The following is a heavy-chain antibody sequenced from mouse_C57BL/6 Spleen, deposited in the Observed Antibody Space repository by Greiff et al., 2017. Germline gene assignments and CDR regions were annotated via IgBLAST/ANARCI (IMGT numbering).Heavy chain of an antibody. D-gene: IGHD2-1*01. Sequence: DVKLVESGGDLVKPGGSLKLSCAASGFTFSSYGMSWVRQTPDKRLEWVATISSGGSYTYYPDSVKGRFTISRDNAKNTLYLQMSSLKSEDTAMYYCARHYGNYAMDYWSQGTSVTVSS. CDR3: ARHYGNYAMDY. CDR1: GFTFSSYG. V-gene: IGHV5-6*02. CDR2: ISSGGSYT. J-gene: IGHJ4*01.